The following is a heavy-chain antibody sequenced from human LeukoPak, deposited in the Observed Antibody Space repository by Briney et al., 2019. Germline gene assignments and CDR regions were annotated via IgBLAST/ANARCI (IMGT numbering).Heavy chain of an antibody. CDR3: ACTLGYCSGGSCYRTHDAFDI. V-gene: IGHV4-39*07. Sequence: SETLSLTCTVSGGSISSSTYYWGWIRQPPGKGLEWIGEIDHSGSTNYNPSLKSRVTISADTSKNQFSLKLSSVTAADTAVYYCACTLGYCSGGSCYRTHDAFDIWGQGTMVTVSS. CDR2: IDHSGST. D-gene: IGHD2-15*01. J-gene: IGHJ3*02. CDR1: GGSISSSTYY.